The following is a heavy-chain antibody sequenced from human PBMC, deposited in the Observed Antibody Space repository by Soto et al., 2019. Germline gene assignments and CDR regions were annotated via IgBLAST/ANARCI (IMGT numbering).Heavy chain of an antibody. J-gene: IGHJ5*02. Sequence: QITLKESGPTLVKPTQTLTLTCTSSGFSLSTSGVGVGWIRQPPGKALEWLALIYWNDDKRYSPSLKSRLTITKDTSKNQVVLTMTNMDPVDTATYYCAHAKATYYYDSSGSTNWFDPWGQGTLVTVSS. CDR2: IYWNDDK. CDR3: AHAKATYYYDSSGSTNWFDP. V-gene: IGHV2-5*01. CDR1: GFSLSTSGVG. D-gene: IGHD3-22*01.